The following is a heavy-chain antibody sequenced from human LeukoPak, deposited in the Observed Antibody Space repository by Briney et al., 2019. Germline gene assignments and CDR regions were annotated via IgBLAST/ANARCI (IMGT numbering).Heavy chain of an antibody. D-gene: IGHD6-13*01. CDR3: AKDVRGSSSWYSWHVWPTFDY. CDR2: ISYDGSNK. Sequence: PGGSLRLSCAASGFTFSSYAMHWVRQAPGKGLEWVAVISYDGSNKYYADSVKGRFTISRDNSKNTLYLQMNSLRAEDTAVYYCAKDVRGSSSWYSWHVWPTFDYWGQGTLVTVSS. CDR1: GFTFSSYA. V-gene: IGHV3-30-3*01. J-gene: IGHJ4*02.